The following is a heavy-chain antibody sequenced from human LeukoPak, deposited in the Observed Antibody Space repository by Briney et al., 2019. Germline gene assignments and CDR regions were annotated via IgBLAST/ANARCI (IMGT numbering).Heavy chain of an antibody. CDR2: IYHSGST. Sequence: SETLSLTCAVSGGSISSGGYSWSWIRQPPGKGLEWIGYIYHSGSTYYNPSLKSRVTISVDRSKNQFSLKLSSVTAADTAVYYCARDLIGYYDSSGYCRRGAFDIWGQGTMVTVSS. D-gene: IGHD3-22*01. J-gene: IGHJ3*02. CDR1: GGSISSGGYS. CDR3: ARDLIGYYDSSGYCRRGAFDI. V-gene: IGHV4-30-2*01.